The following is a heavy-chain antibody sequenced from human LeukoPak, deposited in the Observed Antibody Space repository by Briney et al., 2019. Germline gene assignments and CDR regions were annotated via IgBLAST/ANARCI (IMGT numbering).Heavy chain of an antibody. CDR3: AGGTSRYQLPQEYFQH. V-gene: IGHV1-8*01. CDR1: GYTFTSYD. Sequence: ASVKVSCKASGYTFTSYDINWVRQATGQGLEWMGWMNPNSGNTGYAQKFQGRVTMTRNTSISTAYMELSSLRSEDTAVYYCAGGTSRYQLPQEYFQHWGQGTLVTVSS. J-gene: IGHJ1*01. D-gene: IGHD2-2*01. CDR2: MNPNSGNT.